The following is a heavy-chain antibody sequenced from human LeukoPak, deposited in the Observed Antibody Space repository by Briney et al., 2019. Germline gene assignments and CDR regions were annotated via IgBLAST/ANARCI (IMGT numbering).Heavy chain of an antibody. V-gene: IGHV4-59*08. D-gene: IGHD1-26*01. CDR2: VSKTGNT. CDR3: ARRGAPSKFYYFDS. CDR1: GASLTTHY. Sequence: PSETLSLTCTVPGASLTTHYWAWIRQPPGKGLEWIGFVSKTGNTNYNASLKSRVNISVDTSKNTLSLKLSSLTAADTAMYFCARRGAPSKFYYFDSWGQGTLVTVSS. J-gene: IGHJ4*02.